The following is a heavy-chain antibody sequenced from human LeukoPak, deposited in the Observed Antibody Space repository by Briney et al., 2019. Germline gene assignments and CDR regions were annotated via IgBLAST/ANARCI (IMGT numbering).Heavy chain of an antibody. J-gene: IGHJ6*02. CDR2: ISYDGYNK. D-gene: IGHD3-16*01. V-gene: IGHV3-30*14. CDR1: GFTFSSYA. CDR3: ARRGVMDV. Sequence: GGSLRLSCAASGFTFSSYAMSWVRQAPGKGLEWLPFISYDGYNKDYADSVRGRFTISRDTSKGTLYLQLNSLKTTDTAIYYCARRGVMDVWGRGTSVTVSS.